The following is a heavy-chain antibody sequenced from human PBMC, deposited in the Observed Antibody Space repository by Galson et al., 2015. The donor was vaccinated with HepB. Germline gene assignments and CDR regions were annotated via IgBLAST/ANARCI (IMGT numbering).Heavy chain of an antibody. CDR1: GFTFTNAW. Sequence: SLRLSCAASGFTFTNAWMNWVRQAPGKGLEWVGRIKSKIDGGTIDYAAPVKGRFTISRDDSKKTLYLQMNSLKTEDTAVYYCTRPHYDYVWGTYRSDGFDIWGQGTMVTVSS. CDR2: IKSKIDGGTI. J-gene: IGHJ3*02. CDR3: TRPHYDYVWGTYRSDGFDI. V-gene: IGHV3-15*07. D-gene: IGHD3-16*02.